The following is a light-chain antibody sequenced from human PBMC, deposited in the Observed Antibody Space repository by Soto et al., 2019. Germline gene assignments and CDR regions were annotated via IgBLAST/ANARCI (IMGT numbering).Light chain of an antibody. Sequence: ALTPPPSVSGAPGQRVTISCTVSSSNIGADYDVHWYQQIPGTAPKFLIYGNNNRPSGVPDRFSGSKSGTSASLAITGLQAEDEADYYCQYYDSSLSGSVFGTGTKVTVL. J-gene: IGLJ1*01. CDR1: SSNIGADYD. CDR3: QYYDSSLSGSV. CDR2: GNN. V-gene: IGLV1-40*01.